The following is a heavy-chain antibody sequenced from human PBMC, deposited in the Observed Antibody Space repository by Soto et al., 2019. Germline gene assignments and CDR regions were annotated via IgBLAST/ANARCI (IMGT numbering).Heavy chain of an antibody. CDR2: IYYSGNT. D-gene: IGHD4-17*01. Sequence: PSETLSLTCTVSGGSISSYYWSWIRQPPGEGLEWIGYIYYSGNTNYHPSLRSRVTISVDTSKNQFSLKLSSVTAADTAVYYCARAFSTVDFDYWGQGTLVTVSS. V-gene: IGHV4-59*08. CDR1: GGSISSYY. J-gene: IGHJ4*02. CDR3: ARAFSTVDFDY.